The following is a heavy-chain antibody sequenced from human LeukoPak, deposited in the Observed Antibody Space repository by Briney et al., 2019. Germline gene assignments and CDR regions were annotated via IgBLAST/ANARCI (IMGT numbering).Heavy chain of an antibody. Sequence: GGSLRLSCAASGFAFGGYVMHWVRQAPGKGLEWVAVISYDGGNKYYADSVKGRFTISRDNSKNTLYLQMSSLRAEDTAMYYCAKVSLVYCGGDCFSGLDYWDQGTLVTVSS. J-gene: IGHJ4*02. CDR1: GFAFGGYV. V-gene: IGHV3-30*18. CDR2: ISYDGGNK. CDR3: AKVSLVYCGGDCFSGLDY. D-gene: IGHD2-21*02.